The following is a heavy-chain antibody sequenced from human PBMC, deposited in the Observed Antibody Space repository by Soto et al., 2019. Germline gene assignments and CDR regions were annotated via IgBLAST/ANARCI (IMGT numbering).Heavy chain of an antibody. V-gene: IGHV1-8*01. Sequence: QVQLVQSGAEVKKPGASVKVSCKASGYTFTSYDINWVRQAPGQGLEGMGWMNPNSGNTGYAQMFQGRVTMTRNTSISTAYMELSSLRSEDTAVYYCARGSKGSSWYAYWFDPWGQGTLVTVSS. CDR1: GYTFTSYD. CDR3: ARGSKGSSWYAYWFDP. D-gene: IGHD6-13*01. CDR2: MNPNSGNT. J-gene: IGHJ5*02.